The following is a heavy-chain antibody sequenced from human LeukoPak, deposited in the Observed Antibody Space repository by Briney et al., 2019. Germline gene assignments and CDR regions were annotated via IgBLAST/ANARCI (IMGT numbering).Heavy chain of an antibody. Sequence: SETLSLTCTVSGGSISSYYWSWIRQPPGKGLEWIGYIYYSGSTNYNPSLKSRVTISVDTSKNQFSLKLSSVTAADTAVYYCARGGYSYGSYYFDYWGQGTLATVSS. CDR2: IYYSGST. J-gene: IGHJ4*02. CDR3: ARGGYSYGSYYFDY. D-gene: IGHD5-18*01. CDR1: GGSISSYY. V-gene: IGHV4-59*01.